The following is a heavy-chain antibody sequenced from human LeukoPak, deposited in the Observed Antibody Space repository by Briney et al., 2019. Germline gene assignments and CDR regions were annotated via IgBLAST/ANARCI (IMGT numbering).Heavy chain of an antibody. CDR2: IYTSGST. CDR1: GGSISSYY. Sequence: SETLSLTCTVSGGSISSYYWSWIRQPAGKGLEWIGRIYTSGSTNYNPSLKSRVTMSVDTSKNQFSLKLSSVIAADTAVYYCARELHYSPNTYYYYMDVWGKGTTVTVSS. CDR3: ARELHYSPNTYYYYMDV. J-gene: IGHJ6*03. D-gene: IGHD4-11*01. V-gene: IGHV4-4*07.